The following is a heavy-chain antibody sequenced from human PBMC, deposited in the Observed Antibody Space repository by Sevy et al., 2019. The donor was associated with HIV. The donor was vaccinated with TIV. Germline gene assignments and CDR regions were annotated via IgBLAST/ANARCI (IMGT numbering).Heavy chain of an antibody. V-gene: IGHV3-30*14. Sequence: GGSLRLSCAASGFIFSSYAMHWVRQAPGKGLEWVAVISYDGSNKYYADSVKGRFTISRENSKNTLYLQMNSLGPEDTAVYFCTSDLVTATSYYYYYGMDVWGQGTTVTVSS. CDR3: TSDLVTATSYYYYYGMDV. CDR2: ISYDGSNK. J-gene: IGHJ6*02. D-gene: IGHD2-21*02. CDR1: GFIFSSYA.